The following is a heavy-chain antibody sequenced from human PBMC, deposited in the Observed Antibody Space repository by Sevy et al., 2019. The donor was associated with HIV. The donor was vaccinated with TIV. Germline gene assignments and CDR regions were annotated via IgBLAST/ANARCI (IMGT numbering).Heavy chain of an antibody. CDR3: AKDGNIGYTDFDY. D-gene: IGHD5-12*01. Sequence: GESLKISCAASGFSFSNYAMHWVRQAPGKGLEWVAVISTDITKQYYADSVRGRFTISRDNFKNTLYLQMDSLSTEDTAMYYCAKDGNIGYTDFDYWGQGTLVTVSS. CDR1: GFSFSNYA. J-gene: IGHJ4*02. CDR2: ISTDITKQ. V-gene: IGHV3-30*04.